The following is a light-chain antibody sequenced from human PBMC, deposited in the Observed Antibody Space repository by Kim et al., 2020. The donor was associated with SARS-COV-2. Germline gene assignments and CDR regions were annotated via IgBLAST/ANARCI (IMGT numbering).Light chain of an antibody. CDR2: VGTGGIVG. CDR3: GADHGSGSNFVLV. V-gene: IGLV9-49*01. Sequence: CTLSGGYSNSRVDWIRQGPGKGPRFVMRVGTGGIVGTKGEGIPDRFSVLGSGLNRYLTIKNIQEEDESDYHCGADHGSGSNFVLVFGGGTKVTVL. J-gene: IGLJ3*02. CDR1: GGYSNSR.